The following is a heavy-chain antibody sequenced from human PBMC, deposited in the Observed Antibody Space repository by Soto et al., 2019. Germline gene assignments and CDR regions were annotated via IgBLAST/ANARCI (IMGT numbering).Heavy chain of an antibody. D-gene: IGHD3-10*01. V-gene: IGHV3-21*06. CDR1: GFTFSSPT. CDR2: ISSSSSYI. CDR3: ARDIGEMSAV. J-gene: IGHJ4*02. Sequence: KPGGSLRLSCTGSGFTFSSPTMTWVRQGPGKGLEWVSSISSSSSYIYFADSLKGRFTISRDNAKNSLYLQMNSLRAEDTAVYYCARDIGEMSAVWGQGTQVTVSS.